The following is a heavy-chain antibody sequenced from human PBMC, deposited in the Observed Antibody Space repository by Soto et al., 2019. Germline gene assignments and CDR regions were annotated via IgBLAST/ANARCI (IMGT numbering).Heavy chain of an antibody. CDR1: GDSLSRADYC. D-gene: IGHD5-12*01. J-gene: IGHJ4*02. CDR3: ARAESGLFDH. CDR2: ICYSGST. V-gene: IGHV4-30-4*08. Sequence: SETLSLTCTVSGDSLSRADYCWSWIRQAPEKGLEWIGYICYSGSTYHNPSLKSRTSMSVDTSKRQFSLTLTSVTAADTAVYYRARAESGLFDHWGQGRLVTVSS.